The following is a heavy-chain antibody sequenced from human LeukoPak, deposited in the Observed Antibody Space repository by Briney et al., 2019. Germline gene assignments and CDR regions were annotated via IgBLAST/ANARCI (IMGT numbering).Heavy chain of an antibody. CDR2: INSDGIRT. D-gene: IGHD5-18*01. CDR1: GFTFNSFW. CDR3: AGVDAAMPDAFDI. Sequence: GGSLRLSCAASGFTFNSFWMYWVRQVPGKGLLWVARINSDGIRTSHADSVQGRFTISRDNSKNTLYLQMSSLRADDTALYYCAGVDAAMPDAFDIWGQGTTVTVSS. J-gene: IGHJ3*02. V-gene: IGHV3-74*01.